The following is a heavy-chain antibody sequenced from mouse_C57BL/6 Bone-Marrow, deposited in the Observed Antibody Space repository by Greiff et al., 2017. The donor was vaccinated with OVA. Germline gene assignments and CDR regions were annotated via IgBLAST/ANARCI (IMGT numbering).Heavy chain of an antibody. CDR3: ARPAFYAMDY. CDR1: GYTFTSYW. CDR2: IDPSDSYT. V-gene: IGHV1-50*01. J-gene: IGHJ4*01. Sequence: QVQLQQPGAELVKPGASVKLSCKASGYTFTSYWMQWVKQRPGQGLEWLGEIDPSDSYTNYNQKCKGKATLTVDTSSSTAYMQLSSLTSEDAAVYYCARPAFYAMDYWGQGTSVTVSS.